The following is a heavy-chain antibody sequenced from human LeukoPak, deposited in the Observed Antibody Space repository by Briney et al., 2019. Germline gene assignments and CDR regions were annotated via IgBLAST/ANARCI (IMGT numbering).Heavy chain of an antibody. J-gene: IGHJ4*02. Sequence: PGGSLRLSCAASGFIFSSSWMYWVRQAPGKGLVWVAHISSDGTTTVYADSVKGRFTISRDNAKSTVFLQMNSLRAEDTAVYYCARVRGGNTRDLDYWGQGTLVTVSS. CDR3: ARVRGGNTRDLDY. V-gene: IGHV3-74*01. D-gene: IGHD4-23*01. CDR2: ISSDGTTT. CDR1: GFIFSSSW.